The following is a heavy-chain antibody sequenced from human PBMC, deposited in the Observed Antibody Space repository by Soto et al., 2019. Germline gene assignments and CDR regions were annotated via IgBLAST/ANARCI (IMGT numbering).Heavy chain of an antibody. CDR1: GYSFTSYW. Sequence: GESLKISCKGSGYSFTSYWISWVRQMPGKGLEWMGRIDPSDSYTNYSPSFRGHVTISADKSISTAYLQWSSLKASDTAMYYCARTGIAAAEGDYFDYWGQGTLVTVSS. CDR2: IDPSDSYT. J-gene: IGHJ4*02. CDR3: ARTGIAAAEGDYFDY. V-gene: IGHV5-10-1*01. D-gene: IGHD6-13*01.